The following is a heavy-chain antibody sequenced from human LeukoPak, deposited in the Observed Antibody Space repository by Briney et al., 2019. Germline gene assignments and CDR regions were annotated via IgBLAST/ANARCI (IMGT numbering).Heavy chain of an antibody. CDR3: ARYLQSRVDSNWFDP. V-gene: IGHV1-18*01. CDR2: ISAYNGNT. CDR1: GYTFTSYG. J-gene: IGHJ5*02. D-gene: IGHD5-12*01. Sequence: GASVKVSCKASGYTFTSYGISWERQAPGQGLEWMGWISAYNGNTNYAQKLQGRVTMTTDTSTSTAYMELRSLRSDDTAVYYCARYLQSRVDSNWFDPWGQGTLVTVSS.